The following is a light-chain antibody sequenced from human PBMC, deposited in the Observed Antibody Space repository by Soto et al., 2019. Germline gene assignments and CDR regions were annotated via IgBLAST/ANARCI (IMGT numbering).Light chain of an antibody. CDR1: QSIVYSDGNAY. V-gene: IGKV2-30*01. CDR2: KAS. Sequence: DVVMTQSPLSLPVTLGQPASISCRSSQSIVYSDGNAYLSWFQQRPGQSPRRLIYKASNRDSGVPERFSGSGSGTDFTLQISRVEAEDVGIYYCMQGTHWPPTFGRGTRVEIK. J-gene: IGKJ1*01. CDR3: MQGTHWPPT.